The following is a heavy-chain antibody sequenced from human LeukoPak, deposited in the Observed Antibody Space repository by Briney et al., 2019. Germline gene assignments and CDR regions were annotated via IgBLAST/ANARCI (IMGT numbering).Heavy chain of an antibody. CDR2: INSDGSST. CDR1: GFTFSSYW. CDR3: ARISTLYYDYVWGSYRHREAYYFDY. V-gene: IGHV3-74*01. D-gene: IGHD3-16*02. Sequence: GGSLRLSCAASGFTFSSYWMHWVRQAPGKGLVWVSRINSDGSSTSYADSVKGRFTISRDNAKNTLYLQMNSLRAEDTAVYYCARISTLYYDYVWGSYRHREAYYFDYWGQGTLVTVSS. J-gene: IGHJ4*02.